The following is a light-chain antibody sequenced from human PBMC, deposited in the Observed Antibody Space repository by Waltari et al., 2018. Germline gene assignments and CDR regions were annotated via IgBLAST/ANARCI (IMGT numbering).Light chain of an antibody. CDR1: SPNIGAGYD. Sequence: QSVLTQPPSVSGAPGQRVTISCTGSSPNIGAGYDVHWYQQLPGTAPNLLIYGNSNRPSGVPDRFSGSKSGTSASLAITGLQAEDEADYYCQSYDSSLSALFGGGTKLTVL. J-gene: IGLJ2*01. V-gene: IGLV1-40*01. CDR3: QSYDSSLSAL. CDR2: GNS.